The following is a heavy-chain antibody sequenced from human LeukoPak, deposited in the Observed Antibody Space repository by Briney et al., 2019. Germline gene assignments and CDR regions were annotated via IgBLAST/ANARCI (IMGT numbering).Heavy chain of an antibody. CDR2: ISSSSSYK. D-gene: IGHD1-1*01. CDR1: GFTFSSYS. J-gene: IGHJ6*02. CDR3: AKRGDYYYYGMDV. Sequence: GGSLRLSCAASGFTFSSYSMNWVRQAPGKGLEWVSSISSSSSYKYYADSVKGRFTISRDNAKNSLYLQMTSLRAEDTAVYYCAKRGDYYYYGMDVWGHGTTVTVSS. V-gene: IGHV3-21*04.